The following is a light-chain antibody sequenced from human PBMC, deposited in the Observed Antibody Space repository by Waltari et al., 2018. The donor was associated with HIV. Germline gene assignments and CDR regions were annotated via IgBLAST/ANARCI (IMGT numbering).Light chain of an antibody. CDR3: SSYTRRGTVV. Sequence: QSALTQPASVSGSPGQSIVLPCTGSSSDIGHYDYLSWYQQYPGQAPKALIYEVTSRPSGTSSRFSGSKSATTAFLAISKLQTDDEADYFCSSYTRRGTVVFGGGTRLTVL. J-gene: IGLJ2*01. V-gene: IGLV2-14*01. CDR1: SSDIGHYDY. CDR2: EVT.